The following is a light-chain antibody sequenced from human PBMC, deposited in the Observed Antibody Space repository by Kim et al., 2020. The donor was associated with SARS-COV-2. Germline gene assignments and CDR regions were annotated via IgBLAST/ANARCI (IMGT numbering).Light chain of an antibody. CDR2: GKN. CDR1: SLRSYY. J-gene: IGLJ2*01. V-gene: IGLV3-19*01. CDR3: NSRDSSGNHVV. Sequence: SSELTQDPAVSVALGQTVRITCQGDSLRSYYATWYQQKPGQAPVVVIYGKNNRPSGIPDRVSGSRSGNTASLTITGAQAEDEADYYCNSRDSSGNHVVFG.